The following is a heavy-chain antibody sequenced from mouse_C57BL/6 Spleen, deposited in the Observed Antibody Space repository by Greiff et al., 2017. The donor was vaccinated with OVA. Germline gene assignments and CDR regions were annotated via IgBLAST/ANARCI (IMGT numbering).Heavy chain of an antibody. D-gene: IGHD1-1*01. CDR2: ISDGGSYT. J-gene: IGHJ1*03. Sequence: DVKLVESGGGLVKPGGSLKLSCAASGFTFSSYAMSWVRQTPEKRLEWVATISDGGSYTYYPDNVKGRFTISRDNAKNNLYLQMSHLKSEDTAMYYCASTVVAHWYFDVWGTGTTVTVSS. V-gene: IGHV5-4*03. CDR3: ASTVVAHWYFDV. CDR1: GFTFSSYA.